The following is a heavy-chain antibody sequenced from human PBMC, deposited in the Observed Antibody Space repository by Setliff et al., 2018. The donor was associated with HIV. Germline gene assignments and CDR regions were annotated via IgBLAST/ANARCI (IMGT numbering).Heavy chain of an antibody. CDR3: AKDGISGGAYPPYYFDY. CDR2: ISGSGDRT. D-gene: IGHD2-15*01. J-gene: IGHJ4*01. V-gene: IGHV3-23*01. Sequence: PGGSLRLSCAASGFTFNTYAMSWVRQAPGKGLEWVSVISGSGDRTFYADSVKGRFTISRDNSKNTLYLQITGLRVEDTAIYYCAKDGISGGAYPPYYFDYWGHGTLVTVSS. CDR1: GFTFNTYA.